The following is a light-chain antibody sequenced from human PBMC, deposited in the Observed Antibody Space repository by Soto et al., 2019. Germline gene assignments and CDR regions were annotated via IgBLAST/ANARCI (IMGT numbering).Light chain of an antibody. J-gene: IGKJ5*01. V-gene: IGKV1-9*01. Sequence: DIQLTQSPSFLSASVGDRVTITCQASQDISNALAWYQQEPGKAPKRLIYGASTLQSGVPSTFSGSGSGTDFTLTISSLQPEDFATYFCQQTKAYPITFGQGTRLEIK. CDR2: GAS. CDR1: QDISNA. CDR3: QQTKAYPIT.